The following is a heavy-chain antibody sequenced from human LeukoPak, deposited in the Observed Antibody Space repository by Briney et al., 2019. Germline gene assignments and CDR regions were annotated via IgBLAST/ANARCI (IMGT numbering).Heavy chain of an antibody. D-gene: IGHD3-22*01. CDR1: GGSISSSSYY. J-gene: IGHJ4*02. CDR2: IYYSGST. V-gene: IGHV4-39*01. Sequence: PSETLSLTCTVSGGSISSSSYYWGWIRQPPGKGLEWIGSIYYSGSTYYNPSLKSRVTISVDTSKNQFSLKLSSVTAADTAVYYRARRGYDSSGYYYAYWGQGTLVTVSS. CDR3: ARRGYDSSGYYYAY.